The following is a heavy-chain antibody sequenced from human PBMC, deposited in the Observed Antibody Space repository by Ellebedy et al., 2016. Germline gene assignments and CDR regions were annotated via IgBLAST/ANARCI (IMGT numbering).Heavy chain of an antibody. CDR1: GGSVSSTSDY. V-gene: IGHV4-61*01. CDR3: ARGGGTFDY. CDR2: IYYTGST. J-gene: IGHJ4*02. D-gene: IGHD1-26*01. Sequence: SETLSLTXTVSGGSVSSTSDYWSWIRQPPGKGLEWIGYIYYTGSTNYNPSLQSRVTISVDTSMNQFSMRLNSVTAADTAVYYCARGGGTFDYWGQGTPVTVSS.